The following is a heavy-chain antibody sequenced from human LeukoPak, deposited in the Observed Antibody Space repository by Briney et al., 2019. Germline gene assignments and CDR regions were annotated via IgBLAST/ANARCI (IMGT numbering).Heavy chain of an antibody. CDR2: ISTGSRYI. CDR3: AGAYDFGNWFEP. CDR1: GFRLSDYD. V-gene: IGHV3-21*01. Sequence: NSGGSLRLSCAASGFRLSDYDMNWVRQAPGKGLEWVSSISTGSRYIYYAYSVKGRFTISRDDAKDTLYLQMNSLRAEDTALYYCAGAYDFGNWFEPWGQGTLVTVSS. D-gene: IGHD2/OR15-2a*01. J-gene: IGHJ5*02.